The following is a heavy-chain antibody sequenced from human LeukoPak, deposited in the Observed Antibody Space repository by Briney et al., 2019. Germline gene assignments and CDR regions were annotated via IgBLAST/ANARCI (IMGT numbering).Heavy chain of an antibody. J-gene: IGHJ4*02. V-gene: IGHV3-48*01. CDR2: ISSSSSTI. Sequence: GGSLRLSCAASGFTFSSYSMNWVRQAPGKGLEWVSYISSSSSTIYYADSVKGRFTISRDNAKNSLYLQMNSLRAEDTAVYYCARDRRVYGDDYWGQGTLVTVSS. CDR3: ARDRRVYGDDY. CDR1: GFTFSSYS. D-gene: IGHD4-17*01.